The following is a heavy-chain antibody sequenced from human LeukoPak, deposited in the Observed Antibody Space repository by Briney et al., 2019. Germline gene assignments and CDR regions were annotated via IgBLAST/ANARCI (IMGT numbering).Heavy chain of an antibody. J-gene: IGHJ3*01. V-gene: IGHV4-4*07. CDR2: FYTGGTS. D-gene: IGHD6-19*01. CDR3: ARTREYKQWPFDL. Sequence: SETLSLTCTVSGDSFSGYHWSWIRQSAEKGLEWIGIFYTGGTSNYNPSLKSRVTMSLDTSKRQLSLTLTSVTAADTAVYYCARTREYKQWPFDLWGQGTMVTVSS. CDR1: GDSFSGYH.